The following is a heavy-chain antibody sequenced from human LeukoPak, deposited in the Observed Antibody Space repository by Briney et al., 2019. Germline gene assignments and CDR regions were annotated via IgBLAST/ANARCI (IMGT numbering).Heavy chain of an antibody. Sequence: PGGSLRLSCAASGFTVSSNYMSWVRQAPGEGLEWGSAIYSSGSTYYADSVKGRFTISRDNAKNSLYLQMNSLRAEDTAVYYCARDPSDFWSGYYYYYYYMDVWGKGTTVTVSS. CDR3: ARDPSDFWSGYYYYYYYMDV. V-gene: IGHV3-53*01. D-gene: IGHD3-3*01. J-gene: IGHJ6*03. CDR2: IYSSGST. CDR1: GFTVSSNY.